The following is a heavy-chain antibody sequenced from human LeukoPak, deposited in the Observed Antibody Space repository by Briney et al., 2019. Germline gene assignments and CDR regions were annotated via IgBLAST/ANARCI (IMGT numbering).Heavy chain of an antibody. Sequence: SETLSLTCTVSGGSIGSYYWSWIRQPAGKGLEWIGRIYTSGSTNYNPSLKSRVTMSVDTSKNQFSLRLTSVTAADTAVYYCARAESGYSGYRNGYYYYYMDVWGKGTTVTVSS. D-gene: IGHD5-12*01. V-gene: IGHV4-4*07. CDR1: GGSIGSYY. CDR3: ARAESGYSGYRNGYYYYYMDV. CDR2: IYTSGST. J-gene: IGHJ6*03.